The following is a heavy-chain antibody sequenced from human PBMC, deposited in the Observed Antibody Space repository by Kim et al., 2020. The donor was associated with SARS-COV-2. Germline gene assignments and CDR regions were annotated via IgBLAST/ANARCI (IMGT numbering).Heavy chain of an antibody. CDR3: ANYYDYGDYSDY. J-gene: IGHJ4*02. Sequence: YYSDAVKGRFTISRDNSKNTLYLQMNSLRAEDTAVYYCANYYDYGDYSDYWGQGTLVTVSS. D-gene: IGHD4-17*01. V-gene: IGHV3-23*03.